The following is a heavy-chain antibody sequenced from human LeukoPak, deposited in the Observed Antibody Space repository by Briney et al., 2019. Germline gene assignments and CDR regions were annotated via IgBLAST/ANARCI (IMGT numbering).Heavy chain of an antibody. D-gene: IGHD4-23*01. CDR2: IASDGSST. CDR3: ARGRPHGNDY. J-gene: IGHJ4*02. CDR1: GFTFSSYW. V-gene: IGHV3-74*01. Sequence: GGSLRLSCAASGFTFSSYWMNWVRQAPGKGLAWVSRIASDGSSTTYADSVKGRFSISRDNAKNKLYLQMNSLRVEDTAVYYCARGRPHGNDYWGQGTLVTVSS.